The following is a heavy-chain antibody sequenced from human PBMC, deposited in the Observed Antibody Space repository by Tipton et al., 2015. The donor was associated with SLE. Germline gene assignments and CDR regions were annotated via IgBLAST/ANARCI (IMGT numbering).Heavy chain of an antibody. V-gene: IGHV1-18*01. Sequence: LVQSGAEMKKPGASVNVSCKASGYSFNRYGITWVRQAPGQGLEWMGWVSTHNGDSKFAQKFQGRVTMTTDPSTTTAYMELRGLRSDDTAVYYCARLSWAHYYFDYWGQGALVTVSS. CDR1: GYSFNRYG. CDR2: VSTHNGDS. D-gene: IGHD7-27*01. J-gene: IGHJ4*02. CDR3: ARLSWAHYYFDY.